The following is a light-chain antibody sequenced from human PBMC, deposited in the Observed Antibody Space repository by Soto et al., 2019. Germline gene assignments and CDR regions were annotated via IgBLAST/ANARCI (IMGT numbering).Light chain of an antibody. V-gene: IGKV1-33*01. J-gene: IGKJ4*01. Sequence: DIQMTQSPSSLSASVGDRVTITCQASQDISNYLNWYQQKPGKAPKLLIYDASNLETGVPSRFSGSGSGTDFTFTISSLQPEDIAAYYCQQRSVWPLTFGGGTKVEIK. CDR2: DAS. CDR3: QQRSVWPLT. CDR1: QDISNY.